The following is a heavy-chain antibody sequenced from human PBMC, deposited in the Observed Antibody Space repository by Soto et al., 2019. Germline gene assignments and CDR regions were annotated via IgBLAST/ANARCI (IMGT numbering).Heavy chain of an antibody. D-gene: IGHD2-2*02. V-gene: IGHV4-34*01. CDR1: GGSFSGYY. Sequence: QVQLQQWGAGLLKPSETLSLTCAVYGGSFSGYYWSWIRQPPGKGLEWSGEINHSGSTNYNPSLKSRVTISVDTSKNQFSLKLSSVTAADTAVYYCARGLRDIVVVPAAIAPYYYYGMDVWGQGTTVTVSS. CDR2: INHSGST. J-gene: IGHJ6*02. CDR3: ARGLRDIVVVPAAIAPYYYYGMDV.